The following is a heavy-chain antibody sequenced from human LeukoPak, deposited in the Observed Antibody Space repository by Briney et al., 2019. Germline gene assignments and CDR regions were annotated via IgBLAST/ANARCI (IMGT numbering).Heavy chain of an antibody. CDR2: ISGSGGST. V-gene: IGHV3-23*01. CDR3: AKDYGDYEYYFDY. J-gene: IGHJ4*02. CDR1: GFTFSSYA. Sequence: GESLRLSCAASGFTFSSYAMIWVRQAPGKGLEWVSAISGSGGSTYYADSVKGRFTISRDNSKNTLYLQMNSLRAEDTAVYYCAKDYGDYEYYFDYWGQGTLVTVSS. D-gene: IGHD4-17*01.